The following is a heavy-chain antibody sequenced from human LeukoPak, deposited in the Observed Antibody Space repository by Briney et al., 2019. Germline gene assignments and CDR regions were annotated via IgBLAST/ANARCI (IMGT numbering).Heavy chain of an antibody. CDR3: ARSTALVNFDY. V-gene: IGHV5-51*01. J-gene: IGHJ4*02. Sequence: GESLKISCRGSGYSFTNYWIAWVRQMPGKGLEWMGIIYPGDSDTGYSPSFQGQVTISADKSISIAYLQWSSLKTSDTAMYYCARSTALVNFDYWGQGTLVTVSS. D-gene: IGHD5-18*01. CDR1: GYSFTNYW. CDR2: IYPGDSDT.